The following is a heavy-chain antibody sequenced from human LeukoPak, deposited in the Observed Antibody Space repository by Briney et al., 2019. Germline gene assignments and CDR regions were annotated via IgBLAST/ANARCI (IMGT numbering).Heavy chain of an antibody. Sequence: SETLSLTCAVYGGSFSGYYWSWIRQPPGKGLEWIGEINHSGSTNYNPSLKSRVTISVDTSKNQFSLKLSSVTAADTAVYYCARAVERLWGDAFDIWGQGTMVTVSS. V-gene: IGHV4-34*01. CDR2: INHSGST. J-gene: IGHJ3*02. CDR1: GGSFSGYY. CDR3: ARAVERLWGDAFDI. D-gene: IGHD1-1*01.